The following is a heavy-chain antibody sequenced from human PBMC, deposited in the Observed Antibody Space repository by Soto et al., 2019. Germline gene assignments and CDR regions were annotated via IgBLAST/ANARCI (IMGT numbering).Heavy chain of an antibody. CDR2: IYYSGSI. V-gene: IGHV4-59*12. Sequence: SETLSLTCTVSGGSISSYYWSWIRQPPGKGLEWIGYIYYSGSINYNPSLKSRVTISVDTSKNQFSLKLSSVTAADTAVYYCARKSRGRQIDYWGQGTLVTVSS. CDR3: ARKSRGRQIDY. J-gene: IGHJ4*02. D-gene: IGHD2-15*01. CDR1: GGSISSYY.